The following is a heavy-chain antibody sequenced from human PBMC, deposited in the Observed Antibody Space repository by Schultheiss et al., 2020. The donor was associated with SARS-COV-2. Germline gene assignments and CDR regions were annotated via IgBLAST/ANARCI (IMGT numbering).Heavy chain of an antibody. V-gene: IGHV4-30-2*01. CDR3: ARGQQLVPFDY. J-gene: IGHJ4*02. CDR1: GGSISSGGYS. D-gene: IGHD6-13*01. Sequence: SETLSLTCAVSGGSISSGGYSWSWIRQPPGKGLEWIGYIYHSGSTYYNPSLKSRVTISVDTSKNQFSLKLSSVTAADTAVYYCARGQQLVPFDYWGQGTLVTVSS. CDR2: IYHSGST.